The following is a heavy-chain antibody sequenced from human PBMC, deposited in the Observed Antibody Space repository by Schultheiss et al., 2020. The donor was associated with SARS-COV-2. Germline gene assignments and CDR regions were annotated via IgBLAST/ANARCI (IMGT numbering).Heavy chain of an antibody. CDR3: ARGVVVGIAVAGTYYYYYYMDV. J-gene: IGHJ6*03. Sequence: GGSLRLSCAASGFTFSSYAMSWVRQAPGKGLEWVSYISSSSSTIYYADSVKGRFTISRDNSKNTLYLQMNSLRVEDTAVYYCARGVVVGIAVAGTYYYYYYMDVWGKGTTVTVSS. CDR1: GFTFSSYA. V-gene: IGHV3-48*01. CDR2: ISSSSSTI. D-gene: IGHD6-19*01.